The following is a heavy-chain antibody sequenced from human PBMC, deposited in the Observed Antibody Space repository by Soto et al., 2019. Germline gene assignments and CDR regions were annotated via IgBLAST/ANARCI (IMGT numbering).Heavy chain of an antibody. CDR1: GGSISSSSYY. J-gene: IGHJ4*02. CDR2: IYYSGST. D-gene: IGHD3-22*01. Sequence: PSETLSLTCTVSGGSISSSSYYWGWIRQPPGKGLEWIGSIYYSGSTYYNLSLKSRVTISVDTSKNQFSLKLSSVTAADTAVYYCARRVYYYDSSGYLPNFDYWGQGTLVTVSS. V-gene: IGHV4-39*07. CDR3: ARRVYYYDSSGYLPNFDY.